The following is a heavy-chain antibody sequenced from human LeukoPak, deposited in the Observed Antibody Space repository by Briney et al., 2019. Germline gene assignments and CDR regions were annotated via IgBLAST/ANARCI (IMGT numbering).Heavy chain of an antibody. J-gene: IGHJ4*02. CDR1: GGSFSGYY. V-gene: IGHV4-34*01. CDR2: INHSGST. D-gene: IGHD5-12*01. Sequence: SETLSLTCAVYGGSFSGYYWSWIRQPPGKGLEWIGEINHSGSTNYNPSLKSRVTISVDTSKNQFSLKLSSVTAADTAVYYCARGRGWLRLWGFDYWGQGTLVTVSS. CDR3: ARGRGWLRLWGFDY.